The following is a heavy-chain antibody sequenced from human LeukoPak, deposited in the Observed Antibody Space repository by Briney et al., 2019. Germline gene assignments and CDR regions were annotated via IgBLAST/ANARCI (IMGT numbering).Heavy chain of an antibody. J-gene: IGHJ4*02. Sequence: PSETLSLTCTVSGGSISSSSYYWGWIRQPPGKGLEWIGSTYYSGSTDYNPSLKSRVTISVGTSKSQFSLKLSSVTAADTAVYYCAGIAVAGTARVYRDYWGQGTLVTVSS. CDR2: TYYSGST. V-gene: IGHV4-39*01. CDR1: GGSISSSSYY. CDR3: AGIAVAGTARVYRDY. D-gene: IGHD6-19*01.